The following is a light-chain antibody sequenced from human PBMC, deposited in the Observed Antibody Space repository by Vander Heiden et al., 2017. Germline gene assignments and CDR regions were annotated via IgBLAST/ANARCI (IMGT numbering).Light chain of an antibody. Sequence: VMTKSPATLSVSPGERATLSCRASQSVSSNLAWYQQKPGQAPRLLIYGASTRATGIPARFSGSGSGTEFTLTISSLQSEDFAVYYCQQYNNWLSLTFGGGTKVEIK. J-gene: IGKJ4*01. CDR1: QSVSSN. CDR3: QQYNNWLSLT. CDR2: GAS. V-gene: IGKV3-15*01.